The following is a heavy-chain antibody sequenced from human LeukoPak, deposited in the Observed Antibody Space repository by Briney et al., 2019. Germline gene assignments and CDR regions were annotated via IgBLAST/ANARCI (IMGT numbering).Heavy chain of an antibody. CDR1: GYTFTGYY. J-gene: IGHJ5*02. CDR2: INPNSGST. Sequence: GASVKVSCKASGYTFTGYYMHWVRQAPGQGLEWMGWINPNSGSTNYAQKFQGRVTMTRDTSISTAYMELSRLRSDDTAVYYCARDYSSIAASLGFDPWGQGTLVTVSS. V-gene: IGHV1-2*02. CDR3: ARDYSSIAASLGFDP. D-gene: IGHD6-6*01.